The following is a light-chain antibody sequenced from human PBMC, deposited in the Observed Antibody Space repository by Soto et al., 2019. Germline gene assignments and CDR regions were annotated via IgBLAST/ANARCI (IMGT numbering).Light chain of an antibody. J-gene: IGLJ2*01. CDR3: QTWGTGIQV. CDR2: VNSDGSH. Sequence: QSVLTQWPSASASLGASVRLTCTLSSGQSNYAIAWHQLQPQKGPRYLMKVNSDGSHNKGDGIPDRFSGSSSGAERYLTISSLQSEDEADYFCQTWGTGIQVFGGGTKLTVL. CDR1: SGQSNYA. V-gene: IGLV4-69*02.